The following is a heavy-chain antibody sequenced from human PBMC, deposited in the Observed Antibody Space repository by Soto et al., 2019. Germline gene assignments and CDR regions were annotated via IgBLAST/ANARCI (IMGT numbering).Heavy chain of an antibody. J-gene: IGHJ6*02. D-gene: IGHD6-19*01. CDR3: ARGGLVRLLRYYGMDV. CDR2: INHSGST. V-gene: IGHV4-34*01. Sequence: SETLSLTCAVYCGSFSGYYWSWIRQPPGKGLEWIGEINHSGSTNYNPSLKSRVTISVDTSKNQFSLKLSSVTAADTAVYYCARGGLVRLLRYYGMDVWGQGTTVTVSS. CDR1: CGSFSGYY.